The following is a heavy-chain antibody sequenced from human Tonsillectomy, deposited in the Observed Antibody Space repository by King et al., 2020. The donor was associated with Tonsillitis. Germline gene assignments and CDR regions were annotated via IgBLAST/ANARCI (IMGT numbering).Heavy chain of an antibody. CDR3: ARAEIGASFDS. D-gene: IGHD1-26*01. CDR2: IYSSGTT. Sequence: VPLQESGPGLVRPSQTLSLTCTVSRGFISSDRYYWSWIRQPAGEGLEWIGRIYSSGTTNYNPSLKSRVTISVDTSKRHFSLKLSSVTAADTAVYYCARAEIGASFDSWGQGTLVTVSS. J-gene: IGHJ4*02. CDR1: RGFISSDRYY. V-gene: IGHV4-61*02.